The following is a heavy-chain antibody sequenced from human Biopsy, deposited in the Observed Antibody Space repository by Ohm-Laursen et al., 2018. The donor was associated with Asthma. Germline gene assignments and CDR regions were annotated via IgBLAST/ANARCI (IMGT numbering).Heavy chain of an antibody. V-gene: IGHV1-24*01. CDR3: ASDFPKDYVRYNFQF. J-gene: IGHJ4*02. CDR1: GYSLTDLS. Sequence: ASVKVSCKFSGYSLTDLSMHWVRQAPGQGLEWMGGHDHEEGGTVNARRFQGRVTMTEDTSTDTAYMELSSLSSDDTAVYYCASDFPKDYVRYNFQFWGQGTLVTVSS. D-gene: IGHD4-17*01. CDR2: HDHEEGGT.